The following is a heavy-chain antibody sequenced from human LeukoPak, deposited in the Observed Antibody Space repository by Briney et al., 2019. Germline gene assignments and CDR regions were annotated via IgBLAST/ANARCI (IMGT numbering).Heavy chain of an antibody. CDR2: ISGTGGDT. CDR1: GFTFTNYA. J-gene: IGHJ4*02. CDR3: AADPGFFHYGSGNLLL. V-gene: IGHV3-23*01. Sequence: GGSLRLSCATSGFTFTNYALNWVRQAPGEGLEWVSAISGTGGDTYYADSAKGRFTIARDNYKNTVYLQMNSLRAEDTAVYYCAADPGFFHYGSGNLLLWGQGTLVTVSS. D-gene: IGHD3-10*01.